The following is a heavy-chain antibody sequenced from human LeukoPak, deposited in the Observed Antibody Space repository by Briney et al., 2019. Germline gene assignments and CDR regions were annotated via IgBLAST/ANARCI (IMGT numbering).Heavy chain of an antibody. CDR3: ARARGRNIVGVPAAIYYFDY. J-gene: IGHJ4*02. V-gene: IGHV1-69*13. Sequence: SVKVSCKASGGTFSSYAISWVRQAPGQGLEWMGGIIPIFGTANYAQKFQGRVTITADESTSTAYMELSSLRSEDTAVYYCARARGRNIVGVPAAIYYFDYWGQGTLVTVSP. CDR2: IIPIFGTA. D-gene: IGHD2-2*02. CDR1: GGTFSSYA.